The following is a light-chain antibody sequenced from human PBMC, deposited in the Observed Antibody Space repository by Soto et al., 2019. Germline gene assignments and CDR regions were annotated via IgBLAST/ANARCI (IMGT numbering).Light chain of an antibody. CDR2: EVS. Sequence: QSVLTQPPSASGSPGQSVTISCTGTSSDLGTYNSVSWYQQHPGEAPKLMIYEVSKRPSGVPDRFSGSKSGNTASLTVSGLQAEDEADYYCSSNAGNIEVFGGGTKVTVL. CDR1: SSDLGTYNS. J-gene: IGLJ2*01. CDR3: SSNAGNIEV. V-gene: IGLV2-8*01.